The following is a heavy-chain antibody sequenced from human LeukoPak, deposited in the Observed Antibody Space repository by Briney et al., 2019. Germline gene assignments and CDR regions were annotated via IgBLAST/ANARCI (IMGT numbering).Heavy chain of an antibody. CDR1: GFTFSSFW. CDR2: IKQDGSET. V-gene: IGHV3-7*01. D-gene: IGHD5-18*01. CDR3: ARGPRYSYGPDFDY. Sequence: PGGSLRLPCVGSGFTFSSFWMNWVRQAPGKGPEWVANIKQDGSETYYMDSVRGRLTISRDNAKNTLYLQMNSLRAEDTAVYYCARGPRYSYGPDFDYWGQGTLVTVSS. J-gene: IGHJ4*02.